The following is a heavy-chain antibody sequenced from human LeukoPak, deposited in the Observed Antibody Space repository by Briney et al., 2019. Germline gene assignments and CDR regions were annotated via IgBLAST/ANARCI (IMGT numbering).Heavy chain of an antibody. J-gene: IGHJ6*03. CDR1: GYTFTGYY. Sequence: ASVKVSCKASGYTFTGYYMHWVRQAPGQGLEWMGWINPNSGGTNYAQKFQGRVTITTDESTSTAYMELSSLRSEDTAVYYCAGSRDGYGGYYYYMDVWGEGTTVTVSS. V-gene: IGHV1-2*02. D-gene: IGHD5-24*01. CDR2: INPNSGGT. CDR3: AGSRDGYGGYYYYMDV.